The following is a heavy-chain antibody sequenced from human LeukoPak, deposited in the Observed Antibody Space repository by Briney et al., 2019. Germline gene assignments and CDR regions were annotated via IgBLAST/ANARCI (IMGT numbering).Heavy chain of an antibody. CDR3: TTDPPVPADDAFDI. CDR1: GFTFSNAW. D-gene: IGHD2-2*01. CDR2: IKSKTDGGTT. V-gene: IGHV3-15*01. J-gene: IGHJ3*02. Sequence: GGSLRLSCAASGFTFSNAWMRWVRHAPGKGREWVGRIKSKTDGGTTDYAAPVKGRFTISRDDSKNTLYLQMNSLKTEDTAVYYCTTDPPVPADDAFDIWGQGTMVTVSS.